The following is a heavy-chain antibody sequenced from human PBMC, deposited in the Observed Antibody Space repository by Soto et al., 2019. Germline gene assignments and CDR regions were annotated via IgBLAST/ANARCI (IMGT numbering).Heavy chain of an antibody. CDR1: GFSLRTSGVG. V-gene: IGHV2-5*01. J-gene: IGHJ5*02. D-gene: IGHD6-19*01. CDR2: IYWNDDK. Sequence: ESGPALVNPXQTLTLTCIFSGFSLRTSGVGVGWIRQPPGKALEWLGFIYWNDDKRYSPSLKSRLTITKDTSKNQVVLTMTNMDPVDTATHYCAKSGSSGWYGWFDPWGQGTLVTVSS. CDR3: AKSGSSGWYGWFDP.